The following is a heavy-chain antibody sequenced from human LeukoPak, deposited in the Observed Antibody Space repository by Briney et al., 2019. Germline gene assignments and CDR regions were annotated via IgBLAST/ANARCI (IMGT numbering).Heavy chain of an antibody. J-gene: IGHJ4*02. D-gene: IGHD6-19*01. V-gene: IGHV4-30-4*01. CDR2: IYHSGST. CDR1: GASISTYY. CDR3: ARDGWYARAYFDY. Sequence: SETLSLTCTASGASISTYYWSWIRQPPGKGLEWIGYIYHSGSTYYNPSLKSRVTISIDTSKNQFSLKLNSVTAADTAVYYCARDGWYARAYFDYWGQGTLVTVSS.